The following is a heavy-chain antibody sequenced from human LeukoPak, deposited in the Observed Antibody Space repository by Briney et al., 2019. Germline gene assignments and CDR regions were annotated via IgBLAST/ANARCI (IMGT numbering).Heavy chain of an antibody. CDR2: IIPATGLA. Sequence: SVKVSCKASGGTFSNLAISWVRQAPGQGLEWMGRIIPATGLANYAQNFQGRVTITADKSTSTAYMELSSLRSAETAVYYCARAPPRLDGYILYYWGQGTLVTVSS. CDR3: ARAPPRLDGYILYY. V-gene: IGHV1-69*04. CDR1: GGTFSNLA. D-gene: IGHD5-24*01. J-gene: IGHJ4*02.